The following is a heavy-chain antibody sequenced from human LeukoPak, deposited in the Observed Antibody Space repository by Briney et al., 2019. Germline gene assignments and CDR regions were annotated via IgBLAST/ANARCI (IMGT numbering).Heavy chain of an antibody. V-gene: IGHV3-33*01. D-gene: IGHD2-2*01. CDR1: GVTFSSSG. CDR3: ARDDCSSISCYHNWFDP. J-gene: IGHJ5*02. CDR2: IWYDGSNK. Sequence: GRSLRLSCAASGVTFSSSGMHWVRQAPGKGLEWVAVIWYDGSNKYYADSVKGRFTISRDNSKNTLSLQMNSLRAEDTAVYYCARDDCSSISCYHNWFDPWGQGTLVTVSS.